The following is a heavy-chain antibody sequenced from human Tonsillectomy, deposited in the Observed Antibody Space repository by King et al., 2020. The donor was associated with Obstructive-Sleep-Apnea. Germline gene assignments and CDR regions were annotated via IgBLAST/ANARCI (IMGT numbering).Heavy chain of an antibody. D-gene: IGHD1-26*01. J-gene: IGHJ4*02. Sequence: VQLVESGGGLVQPGGSLRLSCAAFGFTLSRHWMHWVRQAPGKGLVWVSGIITDGSTTQYAESVRGRVIIYRDNTKNTLHLQMNSVRDEDTAMYYCVRGHVVGSVIHFDYWGQGVLVTVSS. CDR3: VRGHVVGSVIHFDY. CDR2: IITDGSTT. V-gene: IGHV3-74*03. CDR1: GFTLSRHW.